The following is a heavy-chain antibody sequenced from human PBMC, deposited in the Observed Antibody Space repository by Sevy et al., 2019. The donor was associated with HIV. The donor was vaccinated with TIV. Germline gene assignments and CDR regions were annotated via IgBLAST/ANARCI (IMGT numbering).Heavy chain of an antibody. CDR1: GFTFNKYS. J-gene: IGHJ4*02. CDR2: LSFGCGEI. Sequence: GGSLRLSCTASGFTFNKYSMSWVRQPPGKGLEWVATLSFGCGEINYADSVKGRFTISRDNSKNSFYLQMNNLRAEDTALYYCAREGCTKPHDYWGQGTLVTVSS. D-gene: IGHD2-8*01. V-gene: IGHV3-23*01. CDR3: AREGCTKPHDY.